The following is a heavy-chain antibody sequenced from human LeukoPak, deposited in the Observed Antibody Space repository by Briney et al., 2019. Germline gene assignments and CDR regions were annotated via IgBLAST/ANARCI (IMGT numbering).Heavy chain of an antibody. V-gene: IGHV3-20*04. D-gene: IGHD6-19*01. CDR1: GFTFDDYG. CDR3: ARDGTSSGWSTLGY. CDR2: INWNGGST. Sequence: PGGSLRLSCAASGFTFDDYGMSWVRQAPGKGLEWVAGINWNGGSTGYADSVKGRFIISRDNANNSLYLQMSSLRADDTALYYCARDGTSSGWSTLGYWGQGNLVTVSS. J-gene: IGHJ4*02.